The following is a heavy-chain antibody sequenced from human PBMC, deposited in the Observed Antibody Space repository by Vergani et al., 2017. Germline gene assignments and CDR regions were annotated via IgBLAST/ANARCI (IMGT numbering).Heavy chain of an antibody. CDR2: IYYSGSP. CDR1: GGSISSGDYY. Sequence: QVQLQESGPGLVKPSQTLSLTCTVSGGSISSGDYYWSWIRQPPGKGLEWIGYIYYSGSPYYNPSLKSRVTISVDTSKNQFSLKLSAVTAADTAVYYCARYPRDGYNYKGLGFDYWGQGTLVTVSS. D-gene: IGHD5-24*01. J-gene: IGHJ4*02. V-gene: IGHV4-30-4*08. CDR3: ARYPRDGYNYKGLGFDY.